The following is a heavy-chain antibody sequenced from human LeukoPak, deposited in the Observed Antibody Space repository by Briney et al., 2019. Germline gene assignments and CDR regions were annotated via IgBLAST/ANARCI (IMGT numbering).Heavy chain of an antibody. J-gene: IGHJ6*04. CDR1: GFTFSSYG. D-gene: IGHD6-13*01. V-gene: IGHV3-30*18. CDR2: ISYDGSNK. Sequence: GGSLRLSCAASGFTFSSYGMHWVRQAPGKGLEWVAVISYDGSNKYYADSVKGRFTISRDNYKNTLYLQMNSLRAEDTAVYYCAKVVQYSSSWYGSYYYGMDVWGKGTTVTVSS. CDR3: AKVVQYSSSWYGSYYYGMDV.